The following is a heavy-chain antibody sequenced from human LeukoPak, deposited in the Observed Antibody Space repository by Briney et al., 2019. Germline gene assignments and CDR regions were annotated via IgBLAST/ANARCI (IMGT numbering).Heavy chain of an antibody. V-gene: IGHV1-69*05. Sequence: SVKVSCKASRGTFSSYAISWVRQAPGQGLEWMGGIIPIFGTANYAQKFQGRVTITTDESTSTAYMELSSLRSEDTAVYYCARDSSRSTTGTTGSDTYYYYYYMDVWGKGTTVTVSS. CDR2: IIPIFGTA. D-gene: IGHD1-1*01. CDR3: ARDSSRSTTGTTGSDTYYYYYYMDV. J-gene: IGHJ6*03. CDR1: RGTFSSYA.